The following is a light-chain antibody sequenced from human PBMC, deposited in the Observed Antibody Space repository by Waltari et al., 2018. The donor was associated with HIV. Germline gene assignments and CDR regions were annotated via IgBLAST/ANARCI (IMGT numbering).Light chain of an antibody. CDR1: SSDVGGYNY. J-gene: IGLJ1*01. CDR3: SSYTGSSTLGI. V-gene: IGLV2-14*03. Sequence: QSALTQPASVSGSPGQSITISCTGTSSDVGGYNYVSWYQQHPGKAPKLMIYDVSNRPSGVSNRFSGSKSGSSASLTISGLQAEDEADYYCSSYTGSSTLGIFGTGTKVT. CDR2: DVS.